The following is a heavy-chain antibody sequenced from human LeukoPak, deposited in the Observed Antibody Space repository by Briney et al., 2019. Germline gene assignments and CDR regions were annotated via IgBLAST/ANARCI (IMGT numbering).Heavy chain of an antibody. J-gene: IGHJ4*02. CDR3: TRSSRGLSTHDY. CDR2: ISTSDGT. V-gene: IGHV4-4*07. Sequence: PSETLSLTCTVSGDSISSYFWSWIRQPAGKRLEWIGRISTSDGTIYNPSLKSRVTISVDESKNQFSLKLTSVTAADTAVYYCTRSSRGLSTHDYWGQGTLVTVSS. D-gene: IGHD2-2*01. CDR1: GDSISSYF.